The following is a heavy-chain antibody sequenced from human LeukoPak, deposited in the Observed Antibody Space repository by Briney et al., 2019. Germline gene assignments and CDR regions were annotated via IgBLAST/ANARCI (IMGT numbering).Heavy chain of an antibody. Sequence: GRSLRLSCAASGFTFRSFAMHWVRQAPGKGLEWVAVVSTDGSNQYYADSVKGRFTISRDNSKNTLYLQMNSLRAEDTAVYYCAKDLISALIAAAGPFDYWGQGTLVTVSS. J-gene: IGHJ4*02. CDR2: VSTDGSNQ. V-gene: IGHV3-30-3*01. D-gene: IGHD6-13*01. CDR1: GFTFRSFA. CDR3: AKDLISALIAAAGPFDY.